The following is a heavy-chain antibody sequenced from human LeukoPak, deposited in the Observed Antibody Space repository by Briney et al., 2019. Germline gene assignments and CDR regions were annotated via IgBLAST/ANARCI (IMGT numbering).Heavy chain of an antibody. V-gene: IGHV4-61*02. CDR1: GGSISSGSYY. D-gene: IGHD6-19*01. CDR2: IYTSGST. Sequence: SETLSLTCTVSGGSISSGSYYWSWIRQPAGKGLEWIGRIYTSGSTNYNPSLKSRVTISVDTSKNQFSLKLSSVTAADTAVYYCARLDSSGWHSYFDFWGQGTLVTVSS. CDR3: ARLDSSGWHSYFDF. J-gene: IGHJ4*02.